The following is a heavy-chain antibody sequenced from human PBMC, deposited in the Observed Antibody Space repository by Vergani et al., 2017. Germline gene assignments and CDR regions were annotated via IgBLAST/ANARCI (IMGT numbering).Heavy chain of an antibody. CDR3: ATKSCGTPGCQIGYFRE. CDR2: ISSRSHTI. J-gene: IGHJ1*01. CDR1: GFTFSNYH. D-gene: IGHD1-1*01. Sequence: EVQLVESGGGLVQPGGSLRLSCGASGFTFSNYHMNWVRQAPGKGLEWVSYISSRSHTIYYADSVRGRFTISRDKAKNSLYLQMNSLRTEDTAVYYCATKSCGTPGCQIGYFREWGQGTLVTVSS. V-gene: IGHV3-48*01.